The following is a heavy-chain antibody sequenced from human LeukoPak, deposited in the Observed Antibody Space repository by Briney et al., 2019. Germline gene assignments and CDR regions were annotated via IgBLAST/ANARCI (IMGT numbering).Heavy chain of an antibody. V-gene: IGHV3-9*01. CDR3: AKGGGYYLGGSLTTIFDY. CDR1: GFTFDDYA. CDR2: ISWNSGSI. J-gene: IGHJ4*02. Sequence: GGSLRPSCAASGFTFDDYAMHWVRQAPGKGLEWVSGISWNSGSIGYADSVKGRFTISRDNAKNSLYLQMNSLRAEDTALYYCAKGGGYYLGGSLTTIFDYWGQGTLVTVSS. D-gene: IGHD3-22*01.